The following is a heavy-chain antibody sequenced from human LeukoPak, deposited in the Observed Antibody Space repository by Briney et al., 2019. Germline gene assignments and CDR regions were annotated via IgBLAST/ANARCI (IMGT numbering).Heavy chain of an antibody. CDR1: GFTFSNYA. CDR2: ITVSSDST. V-gene: IGHV3-23*01. CDR3: AKGSSSSRPYYFDY. D-gene: IGHD6-6*01. J-gene: IGHJ4*02. Sequence: GGSLRLSCAASGFTFSNYAMSWVRQAPGKGLEWVSAITVSSDSTYYAYSVKGRFTSSRDNSKSTLFLQMNSLRAEDTAIYYCAKGSSSSRPYYFDYWGQGTLATVSS.